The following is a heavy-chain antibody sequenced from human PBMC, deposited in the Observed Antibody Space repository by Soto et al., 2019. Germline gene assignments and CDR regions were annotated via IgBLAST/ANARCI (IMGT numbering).Heavy chain of an antibody. CDR3: ARAQVVVAATGRGMVDY. CDR2: INHSGST. J-gene: IGHJ4*02. D-gene: IGHD2-15*01. CDR1: GGSFSGYY. V-gene: IGHV4-34*01. Sequence: QVQLQQWGAGLLKPSETLSLTCAVYGGSFSGYYWSWIRQPPGMGLEWIGEINHSGSTNYNPSLKSRVTISVDTSKNQFSLKLSSVTAADTAVYYCARAQVVVAATGRGMVDYWGQGTLVTVSS.